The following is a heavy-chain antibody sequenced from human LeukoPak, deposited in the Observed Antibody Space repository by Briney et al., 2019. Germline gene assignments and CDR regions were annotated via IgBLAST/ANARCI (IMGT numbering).Heavy chain of an antibody. CDR2: INPNSGGT. CDR3: ARSPIVVVVAASDY. V-gene: IGHV1-2*02. Sequence: ASVKVSCKVSGYTLTELSMHWVRQAPGQGLEWMGWINPNSGGTNYAQKFQGRVTMTRDTSISTAYMELSRLRSDDTAVYYCARSPIVVVVAASDYWGQGTLVTVSS. J-gene: IGHJ4*02. CDR1: GYTLTELS. D-gene: IGHD2-15*01.